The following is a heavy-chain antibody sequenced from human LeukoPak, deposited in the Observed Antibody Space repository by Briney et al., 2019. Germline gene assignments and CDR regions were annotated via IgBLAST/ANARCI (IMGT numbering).Heavy chain of an antibody. J-gene: IGHJ6*03. CDR1: GFTFSSYG. CDR2: ISGSGGST. Sequence: GGTLRLSCAASGFTFSSYGMSWVRQAPGKGLEWVSAISGSGGSTYYADSVKGRFTISRDNAKNSLYLQMNSLRAEDTAVYYCARVYYYDSSGYYYSSYYYYYMDVWGKGTTVTVSS. V-gene: IGHV3-23*01. D-gene: IGHD3-22*01. CDR3: ARVYYYDSSGYYYSSYYYYYMDV.